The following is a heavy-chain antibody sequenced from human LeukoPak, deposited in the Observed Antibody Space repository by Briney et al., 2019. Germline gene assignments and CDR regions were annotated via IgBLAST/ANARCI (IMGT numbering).Heavy chain of an antibody. CDR2: IFYSGST. CDR3: ARREDYGDIN. Sequence: KPSETLSLTCTVSGGSISRSSYYWAWVRQPPGKGLEWIGNIFYSGSTYYSPSLKSRVTISADASKTQFSLKLSSVTAADTAVYYCARREDYGDINWGQGTLVTVSS. J-gene: IGHJ4*02. D-gene: IGHD4-17*01. V-gene: IGHV4-39*01. CDR1: GGSISRSSYY.